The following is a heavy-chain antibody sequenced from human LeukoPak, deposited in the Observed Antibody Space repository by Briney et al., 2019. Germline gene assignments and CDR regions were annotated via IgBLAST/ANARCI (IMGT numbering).Heavy chain of an antibody. D-gene: IGHD6-19*01. CDR3: ASVGRSSGRWFDY. V-gene: IGHV3-53*01. CDR1: GFTVSSNY. CDR2: IYSGGST. J-gene: IGHJ4*02. Sequence: GGSLRLSCAASGFTVSSNYMSWVRQAPGKGLEWVSVIYSGGSTYYADSVKGRFTISRDNSKNTLYLQMNSLRAEDTAVYYCASVGRSSGRWFDYRGQGTLVTVSS.